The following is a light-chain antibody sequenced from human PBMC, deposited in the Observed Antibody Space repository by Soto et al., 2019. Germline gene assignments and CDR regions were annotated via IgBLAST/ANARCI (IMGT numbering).Light chain of an antibody. CDR3: QSYDSSLSGYV. CDR2: GHS. J-gene: IGLJ1*01. V-gene: IGLV1-40*01. CDR1: SSNIGAGYD. Sequence: QSVLTQPPSVSGAPGQRVTISCTGSSSNIGAGYDVHWYQQLPGTAPKLLIYGHSNRPSGVPDRFSGSKSGTSASLATTGLQAEDEADYYCQSYDSSLSGYVFGTGTKVTVL.